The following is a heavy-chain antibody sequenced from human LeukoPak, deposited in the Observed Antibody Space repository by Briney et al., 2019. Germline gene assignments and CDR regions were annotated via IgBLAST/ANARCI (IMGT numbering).Heavy chain of an antibody. D-gene: IGHD6-13*01. CDR1: GVIFSGNW. J-gene: IGHJ4*02. CDR2: IKEDGSEK. Sequence: GGAPRHLCAPSGVIFSGNWMSWVGKAPGKGLEWVASIKEDGSEKNYVDSVKGRFTFSRDNAKNSLYLQMKSLRDEDTAVYSCARGYSALGYWGQGTLVTVSS. CDR3: ARGYSALGY. V-gene: IGHV3-7*01.